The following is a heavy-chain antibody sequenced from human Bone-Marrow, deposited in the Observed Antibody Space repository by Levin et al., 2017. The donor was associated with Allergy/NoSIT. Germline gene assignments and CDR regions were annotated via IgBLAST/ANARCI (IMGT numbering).Heavy chain of an antibody. Sequence: SETLSLTCSVSGGSIGPYYWNWVRQAPGQGLEWIGYIYYSGSTSYNPSLRSRVTISLDTSQRQFSLKLRSVTAADTAVYFCARGDLSEIDDRYYYYMDVWGKGITVIVSS. CDR1: GGSIGPYY. D-gene: IGHD2-21*02. J-gene: IGHJ6*03. CDR3: ARGDLSEIDDRYYYYMDV. V-gene: IGHV4-59*01. CDR2: IYYSGST.